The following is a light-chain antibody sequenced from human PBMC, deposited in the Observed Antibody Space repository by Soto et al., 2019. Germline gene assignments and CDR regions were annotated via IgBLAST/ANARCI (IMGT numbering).Light chain of an antibody. CDR3: QQRYNWPPYT. J-gene: IGKJ2*01. V-gene: IGKV3-11*01. Sequence: MLTQSPATLCLSPGQRATLSCRASRSVSSYLAWYQQKPGQAPRLVIYDATNRAPDIPSRFSGSGSGTDFTLTINGLEPEDSAVYYCQQRYNWPPYTFGQGTKVEIK. CDR1: RSVSSY. CDR2: DAT.